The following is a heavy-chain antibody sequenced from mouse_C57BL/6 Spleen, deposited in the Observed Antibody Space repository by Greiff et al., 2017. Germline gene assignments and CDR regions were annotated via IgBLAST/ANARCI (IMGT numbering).Heavy chain of an antibody. J-gene: IGHJ2*01. D-gene: IGHD1-1*01. CDR1: GYTFTSYW. CDR2: IDPETGGT. V-gene: IGHV1-53*01. CDR3: TRDYYGSSYRGY. Sequence: QVQLQQPGTELVKPGASVKLSCKASGYTFTSYWMHWVKQRPGQGLEWIGAIDPETGGTAYNQKFKGKAILTADKSSSTAYMELRSLTSEDSAVYYCTRDYYGSSYRGYWGQGTTLTVSS.